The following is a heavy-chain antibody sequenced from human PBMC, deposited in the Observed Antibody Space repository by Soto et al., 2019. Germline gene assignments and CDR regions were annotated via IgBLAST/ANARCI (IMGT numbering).Heavy chain of an antibody. D-gene: IGHD3-22*01. Sequence: VESLKISCKGSGYSFTTYWISWVRQMPGKGLEWMGRVNPSDSYTNYSPSFQGHVTISADKSISTAYLQWSSLKASDTAMYYCARYYYDSSGYYHWLDPWGQGTMVTVYS. CDR1: GYSFTTYW. J-gene: IGHJ5*02. CDR2: VNPSDSYT. CDR3: ARYYYDSSGYYHWLDP. V-gene: IGHV5-10-1*01.